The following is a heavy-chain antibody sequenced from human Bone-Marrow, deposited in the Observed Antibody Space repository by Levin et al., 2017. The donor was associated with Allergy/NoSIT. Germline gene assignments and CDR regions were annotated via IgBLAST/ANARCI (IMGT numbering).Heavy chain of an antibody. CDR2: ISYDGSNK. V-gene: IGHV3-30*04. D-gene: IGHD2/OR15-2a*01. J-gene: IGHJ6*02. CDR1: GFTFSSYA. CDR3: ARDLANGLEGSTTSYYGMDV. Sequence: GGSLRLSCAASGFTFSSYAMHWVRQAPGKGLEWVAVISYDGSNKYYADSVKGRFTISRDNSKNTLYLQMNSLRAEDTAVYYCARDLANGLEGSTTSYYGMDVWGQGTTVTVSS.